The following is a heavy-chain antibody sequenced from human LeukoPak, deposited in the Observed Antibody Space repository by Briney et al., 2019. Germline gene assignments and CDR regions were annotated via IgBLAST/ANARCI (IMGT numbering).Heavy chain of an antibody. CDR1: GFTFSSYG. V-gene: IGHV3-30*02. CDR2: IRYDGSNK. CDR3: AKDGTSYYYIYY. Sequence: GGSLRLSCAASGFTFSSYGMHWVRQAPGKGLEWVAFIRYDGSNKYYADSVKGRFTISRDNSKNTLYLQMNSLRAEDTAVYYCAKDGTSYYYIYYWGQGTLVTVSS. D-gene: IGHD2/OR15-2a*01. J-gene: IGHJ4*02.